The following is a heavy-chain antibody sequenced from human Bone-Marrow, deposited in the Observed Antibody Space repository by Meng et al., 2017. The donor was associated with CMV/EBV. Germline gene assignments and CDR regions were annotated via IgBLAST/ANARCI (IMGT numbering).Heavy chain of an antibody. Sequence: GESLKISCAVSGFTFNAYAMSWVRQAPGKGLEWVSSISSSSSYIYYADSVKGRFTISRDNAKNSLYLQMNSLRAEDTAVYYCARDRARVVGAFYYYYGMDVWGQGTTVTVSS. CDR1: GFTFNAYA. CDR2: ISSSSSYI. D-gene: IGHD1-26*01. CDR3: ARDRARVVGAFYYYYGMDV. J-gene: IGHJ6*02. V-gene: IGHV3-21*01.